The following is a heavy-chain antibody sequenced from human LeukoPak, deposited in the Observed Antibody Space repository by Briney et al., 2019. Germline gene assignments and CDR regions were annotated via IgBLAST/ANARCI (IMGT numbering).Heavy chain of an antibody. J-gene: IGHJ6*03. CDR3: ASKSNSPYYYYYMDV. CDR1: GFTFSSYW. V-gene: IGHV3-7*01. D-gene: IGHD2/OR15-2a*01. Sequence: SGGSLRLSCAASGFTFSSYWMSWVRQAPGKGLEWVAYIKQDGSEKYYVDSVKGRFTISRDNAKNSLYLQMNSLRAEDTAVYYCASKSNSPYYYYYMDVWGKGTTVTVSS. CDR2: IKQDGSEK.